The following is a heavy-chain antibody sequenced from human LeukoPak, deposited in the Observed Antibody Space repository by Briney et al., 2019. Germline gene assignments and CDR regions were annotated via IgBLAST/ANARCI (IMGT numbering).Heavy chain of an antibody. CDR3: ARSQNYYGSGDY. CDR2: IYYTGKT. J-gene: IGHJ4*02. Sequence: PSETLSLTCTVSGDSVSNGNYYWSWLRQPPGKALECIGYIYYTGKTYYNPSLEGRVTILVDTSRNHFSVKLSSVTAADTAVYYCARSQNYYGSGDYWSQGTLVTVSS. CDR1: GDSVSNGNYY. V-gene: IGHV4-61*03. D-gene: IGHD3-10*01.